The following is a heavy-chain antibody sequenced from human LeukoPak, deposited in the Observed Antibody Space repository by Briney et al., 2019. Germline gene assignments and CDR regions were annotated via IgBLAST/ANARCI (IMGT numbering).Heavy chain of an antibody. CDR1: GGPISSGSYY. D-gene: IGHD6-19*01. V-gene: IGHV4-61*02. J-gene: IGHJ4*02. Sequence: PSETLSLTCTVSGGPISSGSYYWSWIRQPAGKGLEWIGRIYTSGSTNYNPSLKSRVTISVDTSKNQFSLKLSSVTAADTAVYYCARDEVAGRFDYWGQGTLVTVSS. CDR2: IYTSGST. CDR3: ARDEVAGRFDY.